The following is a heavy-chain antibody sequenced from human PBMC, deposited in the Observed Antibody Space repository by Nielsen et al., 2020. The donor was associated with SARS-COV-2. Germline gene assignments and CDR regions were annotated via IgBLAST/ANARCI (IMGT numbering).Heavy chain of an antibody. CDR1: GFTFSSYS. V-gene: IGHV3-21*01. Sequence: GESLKISCAASGFTFSSYSMNWVRQAPGKGLEWVSSISSSSSYIYYADSVKGRFTISRDNAKNSLYLQMNSLRAEDTAVYYCAKDPLIGPGESGEQDVWGQGTTVTVSS. D-gene: IGHD3-3*01. CDR3: AKDPLIGPGESGEQDV. J-gene: IGHJ6*02. CDR2: ISSSSSYI.